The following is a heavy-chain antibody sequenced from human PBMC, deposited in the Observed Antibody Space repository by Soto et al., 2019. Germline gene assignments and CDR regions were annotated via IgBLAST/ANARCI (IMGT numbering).Heavy chain of an antibody. CDR2: INSDGSSA. CDR3: ARSPSSGWYYFDY. J-gene: IGHJ4*02. CDR1: EFTFSNYW. V-gene: IGHV3-74*01. D-gene: IGHD6-19*01. Sequence: EVQLVESGRGLVQPGGSLRLSCAASEFTFSNYWMYWVRQAPGKGLVWVSRINSDGSSASYTDSVKGRFTISRDNAKNTLYLQMNSLRADDTAVYYCARSPSSGWYYFDYWGQGTLVTVSS.